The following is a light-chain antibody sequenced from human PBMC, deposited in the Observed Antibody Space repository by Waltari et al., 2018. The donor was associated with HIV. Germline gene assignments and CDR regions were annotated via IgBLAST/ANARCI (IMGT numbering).Light chain of an antibody. J-gene: IGLJ3*02. CDR1: TSHIGNNY. CDR3: AAWDDSMRRPV. Sequence: QSVLTQPPSASGTPGQGLIVSCSGGTSHIGNNYVYWYQQLPGTAPKLLIYRGDKRPSGVPDRFSGSKSGSSASLAISGLRAEDEADYYCAAWDDSMRRPVFGGGTKVTVL. V-gene: IGLV1-47*01. CDR2: RGD.